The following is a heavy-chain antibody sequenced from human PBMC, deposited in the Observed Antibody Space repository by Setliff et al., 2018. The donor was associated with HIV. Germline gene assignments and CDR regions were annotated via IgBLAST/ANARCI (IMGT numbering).Heavy chain of an antibody. D-gene: IGHD6-19*01. CDR2: IYHSGST. CDR1: GGSITSSTYY. J-gene: IGHJ4*02. Sequence: SETLSLTCTVSGGSITSSTYYWGWIRQPPGKGLEYIGSIYHSGSTYYDPSLKSRVTISVDTSKNQFSLKLSSVTAADTAVYYCAREVAVAGLDYWGQGTLVTVSS. V-gene: IGHV4-39*07. CDR3: AREVAVAGLDY.